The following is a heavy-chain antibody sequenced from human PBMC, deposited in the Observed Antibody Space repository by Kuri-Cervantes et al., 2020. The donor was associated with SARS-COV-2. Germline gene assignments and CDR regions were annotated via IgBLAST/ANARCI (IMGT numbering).Heavy chain of an antibody. D-gene: IGHD3-3*01. V-gene: IGHV1-46*01. CDR2: INPSGGST. CDR1: GYTFTSYY. J-gene: IGHJ5*02. Sequence: ASVKVSCKASGYTFTSYYMHWVRQAPGQGLEWMGIINPSGGSTSYAQKFQGRVTMTEDTSTDTAYMELSSLRSEDTAVYYCATGRAVTIFGVAVNWFDPWGQGTLVTVSS. CDR3: ATGRAVTIFGVAVNWFDP.